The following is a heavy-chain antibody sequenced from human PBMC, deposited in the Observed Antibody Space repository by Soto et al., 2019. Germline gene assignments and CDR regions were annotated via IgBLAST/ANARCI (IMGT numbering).Heavy chain of an antibody. CDR2: ISGSGGST. Sequence: GGSLRLSCAASGFTFSSYAMSWVRQAPGKGLEWVSAISGSGGSTYYADSVKGRFIISRDNSKNTLYLQMNSLRAEDTAVYYCAKGSQWQTGGYWGQGTLVTVSS. CDR1: GFTFSSYA. J-gene: IGHJ4*02. D-gene: IGHD6-19*01. CDR3: AKGSQWQTGGY. V-gene: IGHV3-23*01.